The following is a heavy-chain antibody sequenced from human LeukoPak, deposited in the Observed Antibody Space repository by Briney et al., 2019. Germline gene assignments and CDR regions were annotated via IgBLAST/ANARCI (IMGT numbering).Heavy chain of an antibody. D-gene: IGHD4-17*01. Sequence: GGSLRLSCAASGFSFSGSAVHWVRQASGRGLEWVSLIKSKANKYVTAYAASVKGRFTISRDDSKNTAYLQINSLKTEDTAVYYCSRGGYGDYDFDYWGQGTLVTVSS. J-gene: IGHJ4*02. CDR2: IKSKANKYVT. CDR1: GFSFSGSA. V-gene: IGHV3-73*01. CDR3: SRGGYGDYDFDY.